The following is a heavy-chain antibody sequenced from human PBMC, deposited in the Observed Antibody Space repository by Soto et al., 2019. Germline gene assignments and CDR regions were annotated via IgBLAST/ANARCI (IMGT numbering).Heavy chain of an antibody. CDR1: GGSISSGDYY. V-gene: IGHV4-30-4*01. Sequence: PSETLSLTCTVSGGSISSGDYYWSWIRQPPGKGLEWIGYIYYSGSTYYNPSLKSRVTISVDTSKNQFSLKLSSVTAADTAVYYCARAHRVKAREDILTGIFRRHRYYFDYWGQGTLVTVSS. CDR3: ARAHRVKAREDILTGIFRRHRYYFDY. J-gene: IGHJ4*02. D-gene: IGHD3-9*01. CDR2: IYYSGST.